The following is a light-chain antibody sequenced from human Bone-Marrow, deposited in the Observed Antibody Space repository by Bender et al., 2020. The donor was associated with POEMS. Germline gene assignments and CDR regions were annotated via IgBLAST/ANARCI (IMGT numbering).Light chain of an antibody. CDR2: DVT. CDR1: SSDVGGYNY. Sequence: QSALTQPRSVSGSPGQSVTISCTGTSSDVGGYNYVSWYQQHPGKAPKLMIYDVTKRPSGVPDRFSGSRSGNTASLTISGLQAEDEADFYCCSYAGDYRYVFGTETKVTVL. V-gene: IGLV2-11*01. CDR3: CSYAGDYRYV. J-gene: IGLJ1*01.